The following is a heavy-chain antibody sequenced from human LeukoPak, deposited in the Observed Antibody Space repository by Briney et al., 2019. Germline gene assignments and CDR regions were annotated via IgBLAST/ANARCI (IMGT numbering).Heavy chain of an antibody. CDR1: GFTFSNAW. CDR3: TTRITMVRGVIYP. D-gene: IGHD3-10*01. Sequence: PGGSLRLSCAASGFTFSNAWMSWVRQAPGKGLEWVGRIKNKTDGGTTDYAAPVKGRFTISRDDSKNTLYLQVDSLKTEDIAVYFCTTRITMVRGVIYPWGQGTLVTVSS. CDR2: IKNKTDGGTT. J-gene: IGHJ5*02. V-gene: IGHV3-15*01.